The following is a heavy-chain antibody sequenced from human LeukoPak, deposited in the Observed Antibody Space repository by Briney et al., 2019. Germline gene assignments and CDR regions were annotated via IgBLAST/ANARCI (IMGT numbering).Heavy chain of an antibody. CDR1: GGSISSGGYY. D-gene: IGHD1-20*01. J-gene: IGHJ5*02. CDR2: IYYSGST. CDR3: AREITAGSNWFDP. Sequence: PSQTLSLTCTVSGGSISSGGYYWSWIRQHPGKGLEWIGCIYYSGSTNYSPSLKSRLTISVDTSKNQFSLKLSSVTAADTAVYYCAREITAGSNWFDPWGQGTLVTVSS. V-gene: IGHV4-31*03.